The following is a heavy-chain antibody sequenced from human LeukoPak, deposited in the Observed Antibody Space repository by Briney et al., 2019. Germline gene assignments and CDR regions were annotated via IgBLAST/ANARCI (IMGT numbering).Heavy chain of an antibody. D-gene: IGHD3-22*01. V-gene: IGHV4-59*01. CDR1: GGSISSYY. J-gene: IGHJ3*02. CDR3: ARAADYYDSSGYLPGAFDI. Sequence: PSETLSLTCTASGGSISSYYWSWIRQPPGEGLEWIGYIYYSGSTNYNPSLKSRVTISADTSKKQVSLKLSSVTAADTAVYYCARAADYYDSSGYLPGAFDIWGQGTMVTVSS. CDR2: IYYSGST.